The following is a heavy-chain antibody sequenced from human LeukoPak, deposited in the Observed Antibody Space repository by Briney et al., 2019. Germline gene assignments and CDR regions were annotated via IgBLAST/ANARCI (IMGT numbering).Heavy chain of an antibody. CDR3: VRLRGERLLDY. V-gene: IGHV4-39*01. Sequence: SETLSLTCTVSGGSISSSSYYWAWIRQPPGKGLEWIGSIYYSGSNYHNPSLRGRITISVDTSKNQFSLKLSSVTAADTAVYYCVRLRGERLLDYWGQGTLVTVSS. J-gene: IGHJ4*02. CDR2: IYYSGSN. D-gene: IGHD3-16*01. CDR1: GGSISSSSYY.